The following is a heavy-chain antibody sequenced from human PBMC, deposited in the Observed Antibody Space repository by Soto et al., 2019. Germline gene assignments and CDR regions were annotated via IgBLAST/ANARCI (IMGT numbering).Heavy chain of an antibody. CDR2: IWYDGSNK. D-gene: IGHD5-12*01. CDR1: GFTFSSYG. Sequence: GGSLRLSCAASGFTFSSYGMHWVRQAPGKGLEWVAVIWYDGSNKYYADSVKGRFTISRDNSKNTLYLQMNSLRAEDTAVYYCARDPLAKEMATIHLDYWGQGTLVTVSS. CDR3: ARDPLAKEMATIHLDY. J-gene: IGHJ4*02. V-gene: IGHV3-33*01.